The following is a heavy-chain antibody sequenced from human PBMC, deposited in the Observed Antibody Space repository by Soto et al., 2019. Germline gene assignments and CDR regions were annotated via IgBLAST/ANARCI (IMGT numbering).Heavy chain of an antibody. V-gene: IGHV4-31*03. CDR2: IYHSGST. CDR1: GGSISSGGYY. J-gene: IGHJ6*02. CDR3: ARGGRRSPGMDV. Sequence: PSETLSLTCTVSGGSISSGGYYWSWIRQHPGKGLEWIGCIYHSGSTYYNPSLKSRVTILADTSKNQLSLKLSSVTAADTAVYYCARGGRRSPGMDVWGQGTTVTVSS.